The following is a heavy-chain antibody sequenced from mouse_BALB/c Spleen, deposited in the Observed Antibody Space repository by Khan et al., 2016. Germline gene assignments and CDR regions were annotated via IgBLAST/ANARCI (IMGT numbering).Heavy chain of an antibody. CDR3: VRSDYDYDVGAMDY. D-gene: IGHD2-4*01. CDR1: GYTFTSYW. Sequence: QVQLQQPGAELVKPGASVKLSCKASGYTFTSYWMHWVKQRPGQGLEWIGEINPSNGRTNYNEKFKSKATLTVDKSSSTAYMQLSSLTSEDSAVYYCVRSDYDYDVGAMDYWGQGTSVTVSS. V-gene: IGHV1S81*02. J-gene: IGHJ4*01. CDR2: INPSNGRT.